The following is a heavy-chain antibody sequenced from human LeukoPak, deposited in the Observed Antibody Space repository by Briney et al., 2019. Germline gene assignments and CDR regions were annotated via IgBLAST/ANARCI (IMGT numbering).Heavy chain of an antibody. Sequence: GGSLRLSCAASGFIFSRYWLHWVRQAPGKGLVWVSRINTDGSSTTYADSVKGRFTISRDNAKNTLYLQMNSLRAEDTAVYHCARRVDSDTWGWTLGYWGQGTLVTVSS. CDR1: GFIFSRYW. J-gene: IGHJ4*02. D-gene: IGHD3-16*01. V-gene: IGHV3-74*01. CDR2: INTDGSST. CDR3: ARRVDSDTWGWTLGY.